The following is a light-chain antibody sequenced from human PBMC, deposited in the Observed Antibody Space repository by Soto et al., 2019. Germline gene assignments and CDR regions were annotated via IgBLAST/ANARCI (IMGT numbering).Light chain of an antibody. Sequence: EFVLTQSPATLALSPGERATLSCRASQSVSSYLAWYQQKPGQAPRLLISDASNRAPGIPVRFSGSGFGTDFTLTISSLEAEDSAVYYCQQRSNWPSITFGQGTRLEIK. J-gene: IGKJ5*01. V-gene: IGKV3-11*01. CDR2: DAS. CDR1: QSVSSY. CDR3: QQRSNWPSIT.